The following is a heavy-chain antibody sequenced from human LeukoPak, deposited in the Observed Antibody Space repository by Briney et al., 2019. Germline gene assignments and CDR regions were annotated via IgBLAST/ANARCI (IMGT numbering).Heavy chain of an antibody. V-gene: IGHV3-30*02. J-gene: IGHJ6*03. Sequence: GGSLRLSCAASGFTFSSYGMHWVRQAPGKGLEWVAFIRYDGGNKYYADSVKGRFTISRDNSKNTLYLQMNSLRAEDTAVYYCAKDRGRGYTYYYYMDVWGKGTTVTVSS. CDR2: IRYDGGNK. D-gene: IGHD5-18*01. CDR1: GFTFSSYG. CDR3: AKDRGRGYTYYYYMDV.